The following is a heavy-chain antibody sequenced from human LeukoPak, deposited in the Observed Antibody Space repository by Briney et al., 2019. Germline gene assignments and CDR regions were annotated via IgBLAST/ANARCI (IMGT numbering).Heavy chain of an antibody. CDR3: ARNNWSIDYGIDV. J-gene: IGHJ6*02. CDR1: GGSISSYC. CDR2: SYDSGNT. D-gene: IGHD1-20*01. V-gene: IGHV4-59*08. Sequence: SETLSLTCIVSGGSISSYCWSWIRQPPGKGLEWIGYSYDSGNTNYNPSLKSRVTISVDTSKSQVSLNLISVTAADTAVYYCARNNWSIDYGIDVWGQGTTVIVSS.